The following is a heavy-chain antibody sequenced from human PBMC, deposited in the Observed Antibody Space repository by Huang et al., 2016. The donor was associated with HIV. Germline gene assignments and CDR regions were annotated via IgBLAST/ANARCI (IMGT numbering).Heavy chain of an antibody. D-gene: IGHD5-18*01. CDR3: ARGGGIQLWLLGYYYMDV. CDR1: GYTFSSFG. Sequence: QVQLVQSGAEVKKPGASVKVSCKASGYTFSSFGISWVRQAPGQGLEWVGWSRFYNGNTKFAQKFQGRLTMTTDTSTSTAYMELRSLRSDDTAVYYCARGGGIQLWLLGYYYMDVWGNGTTVTVSS. V-gene: IGHV1-18*01. J-gene: IGHJ6*03. CDR2: SRFYNGNT.